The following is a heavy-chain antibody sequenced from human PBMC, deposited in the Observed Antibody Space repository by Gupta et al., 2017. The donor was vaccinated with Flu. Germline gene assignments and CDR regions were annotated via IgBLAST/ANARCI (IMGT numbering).Heavy chain of an antibody. CDR2: SRNKATSYTT. Sequence: EVQLVESGGGLVEPGGSLRPACAASGFTFSDHYTYRVRHAPGKGLEWVDRSRNKATSYTTEYAASVKGRFTVSIDDSKNSLYLQMSSLKAEDSAVYYCTRTVPTVTTWVAFDIWGQGTKVTVSS. CDR1: GFTFSDHY. J-gene: IGHJ3*02. D-gene: IGHD4-17*01. CDR3: TRTVPTVTTWVAFDI. V-gene: IGHV3-72*01.